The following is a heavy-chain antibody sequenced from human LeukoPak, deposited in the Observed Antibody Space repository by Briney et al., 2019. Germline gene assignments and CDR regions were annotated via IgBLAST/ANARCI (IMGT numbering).Heavy chain of an antibody. CDR1: GFTFNTYS. D-gene: IGHD1-26*01. Sequence: GGSLRLSCAASGFTFNTYSMNWVRQAPGKGLEWVSSISSSGSYMYYADSVKGRFTISRDNAKSSLYLQMNSLRAEDTAVYYCVSAPSSYGGKRYSGSYYFDYWGQGTLVTVSS. CDR2: ISSSGSYM. V-gene: IGHV3-21*01. J-gene: IGHJ4*02. CDR3: VSAPSSYGGKRYSGSYYFDY.